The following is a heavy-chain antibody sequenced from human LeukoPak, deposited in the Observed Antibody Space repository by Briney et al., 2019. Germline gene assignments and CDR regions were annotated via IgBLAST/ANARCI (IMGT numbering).Heavy chain of an antibody. Sequence: SVKVSCKASGGTFSSYAITWVRQAPGQGLEWMGGIFPIFGTANYAQKFQGRVTITADESTTTSYMELSSLRSEDTAVYYCARDADSITYGMDVWGQGTTVTVSS. D-gene: IGHD3-10*01. J-gene: IGHJ6*02. V-gene: IGHV1-69*01. CDR2: IFPIFGTA. CDR3: ARDADSITYGMDV. CDR1: GGTFSSYA.